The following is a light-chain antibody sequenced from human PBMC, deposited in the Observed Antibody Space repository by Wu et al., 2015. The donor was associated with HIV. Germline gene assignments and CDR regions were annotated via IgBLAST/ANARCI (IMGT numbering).Light chain of an antibody. J-gene: IGKJ2*01. CDR3: QQYGSSPYT. CDR2: GAS. Sequence: EIVLTQSPGTLSLSPGERATLSCRASQSVSSSYVAWYQQKPGQAPRLFIYGASSRAAGIPDRFRGSGSGTDFTLTISRLEPEDSAVYYCQQYGSSPYTFGQGTKLEXK. V-gene: IGKV3-20*01. CDR1: QSVSSSY.